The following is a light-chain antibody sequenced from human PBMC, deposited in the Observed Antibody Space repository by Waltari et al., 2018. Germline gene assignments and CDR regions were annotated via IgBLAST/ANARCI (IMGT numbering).Light chain of an antibody. CDR1: QRLVYSDGNTY. CDR3: MQRTPLLYS. CDR2: KVS. Sequence: DVVMTQSPLSLPVTLGQPASISCRSSQRLVYSDGNTYLNWCQQRPGPSPRRLSYKVSDRDSGVPDRFSGSGSGPDFTLNISWVEAADVGVYSCMQRTPLLYSFGQWTKLG. V-gene: IGKV2-30*01. J-gene: IGKJ2*01.